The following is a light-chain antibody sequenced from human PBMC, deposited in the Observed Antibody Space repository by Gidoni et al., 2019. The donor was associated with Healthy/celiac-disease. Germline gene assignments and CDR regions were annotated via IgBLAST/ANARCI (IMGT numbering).Light chain of an antibody. CDR3: QSADSSGTYWV. V-gene: IGLV3-25*02. J-gene: IGLJ3*02. Sequence: SYELTQPPSVPVSPGQTARITCSGDALPKQYAYWYQQKPGQAPVLVIYKDSERPSGIPERFSGSSSGTTVTFTISGVQAEDEADYYCQSADSSGTYWVFGGGTKLTVL. CDR2: KDS. CDR1: ALPKQY.